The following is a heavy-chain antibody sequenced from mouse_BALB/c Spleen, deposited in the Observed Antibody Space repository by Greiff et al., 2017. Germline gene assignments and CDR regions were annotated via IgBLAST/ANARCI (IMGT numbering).Heavy chain of an antibody. V-gene: IGHV2-9*02. D-gene: IGHD2-1*01. Sequence: VMLVESGPGLVAPSQSLSITCTVSGFSLTSYGVHWVRQPPGKGLEWLGVIWAGGSTNYNSALMSRLSISKDNSKSQVFLKMNSLQTDDTAMYYCARIYYGPYYAMDYWGQGTSVTVSS. CDR1: GFSLTSYG. J-gene: IGHJ4*01. CDR3: ARIYYGPYYAMDY. CDR2: IWAGGST.